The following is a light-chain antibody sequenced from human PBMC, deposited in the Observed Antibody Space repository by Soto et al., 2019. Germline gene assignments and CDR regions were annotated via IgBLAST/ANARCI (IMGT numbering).Light chain of an antibody. CDR3: QQYGSSPWT. CDR2: GAS. J-gene: IGKJ1*01. CDR1: QSVSTK. Sequence: EIVLTQSPATLSVSPGETATLSCRASQSVSTKLAWYQQKPGQAPRLLIYGASSRATGIPDRFSGSGSGTDFPLTISRLEPEDFAVFYCQQYGSSPWTFGHGTKVDIK. V-gene: IGKV3-20*01.